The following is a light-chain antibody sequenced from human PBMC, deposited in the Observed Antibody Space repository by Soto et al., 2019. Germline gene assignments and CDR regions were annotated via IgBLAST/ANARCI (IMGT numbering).Light chain of an antibody. CDR3: GSYASGGAYV. J-gene: IGLJ1*01. Sequence: QSALTQPASVSGSPGQSITISCTGTSSDVGGYNAVSWYQHHPGKAPKLMIYDVSNRPSGASDRFSGSKSGNTASLTISGLQAEDEADYYCGSYASGGAYVFGTGTKPPS. CDR1: SSDVGGYNA. V-gene: IGLV2-14*03. CDR2: DVS.